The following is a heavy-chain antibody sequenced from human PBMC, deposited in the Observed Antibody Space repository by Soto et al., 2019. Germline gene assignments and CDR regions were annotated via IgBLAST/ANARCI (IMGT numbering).Heavy chain of an antibody. Sequence: QVQLVESGGGVVQPGRSLRLSCAASGFTFSSYGMHWVRQAPGKGLEWMAVISYDGSNKYYADSVKGRFTISRDNSKNTLYLQMNSLRAEDTAVYYCAKEGQLGYNWFDPWGQGTLVTVSS. D-gene: IGHD6-6*01. V-gene: IGHV3-30*18. CDR1: GFTFSSYG. CDR2: ISYDGSNK. CDR3: AKEGQLGYNWFDP. J-gene: IGHJ5*02.